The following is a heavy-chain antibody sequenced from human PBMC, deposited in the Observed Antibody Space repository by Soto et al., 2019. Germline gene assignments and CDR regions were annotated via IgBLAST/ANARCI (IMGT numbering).Heavy chain of an antibody. J-gene: IGHJ4*02. CDR2: ISYDGSNK. CDR3: ARGTMIVVEDY. D-gene: IGHD3-22*01. CDR1: GFTFSSYA. Sequence: QVQLVESGGGVVQPGRSLRLSCAASGFTFSSYAMHWVRQAPGKGLEWVAVISYDGSNKYYADSVKGRFTISRDNSKNTLYLQMNSLRAEDTAVYYGARGTMIVVEDYWGQGTLVTVSS. V-gene: IGHV3-30-3*01.